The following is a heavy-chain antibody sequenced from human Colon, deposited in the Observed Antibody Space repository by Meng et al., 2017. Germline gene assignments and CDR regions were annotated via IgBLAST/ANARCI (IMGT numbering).Heavy chain of an antibody. V-gene: IGHV7-4-1*02. CDR3: AREGSDSWIDH. CDR1: GYLFSYYA. Sequence: QVQLVQSGSELKKPGASVKVTCKTSGYLFSYYAMNWVRQAPGRGLEWMGWSNTKTGNPTYAQAFTGRFVFSLDTSVSTAYLQINDLKADDTAVYYCAREGSDSWIDHWGQGTLVTVSS. J-gene: IGHJ1*01. CDR2: SNTKTGNP. D-gene: IGHD6-13*01.